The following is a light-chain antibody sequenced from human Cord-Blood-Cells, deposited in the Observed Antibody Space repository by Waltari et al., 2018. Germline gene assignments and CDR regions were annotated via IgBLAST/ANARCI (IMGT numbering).Light chain of an antibody. CDR3: QQYNSYSLT. CDR1: QSISSW. J-gene: IGKJ3*01. V-gene: IGKV1-5*01. Sequence: DIQMTQSPSTLFASVGDRVTITCRASQSISSWLTWYQQKQGKAPKLLIYDASSLESRVPSRFSGSGSGTKFTLTISSLQPDDFATYYYQQYNSYSLTFGPGTKVDIK. CDR2: DAS.